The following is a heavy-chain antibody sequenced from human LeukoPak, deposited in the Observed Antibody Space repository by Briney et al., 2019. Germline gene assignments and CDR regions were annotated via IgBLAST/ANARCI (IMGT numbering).Heavy chain of an antibody. CDR1: GFTFSSYA. CDR3: ARPIVVVPATPGGFDY. D-gene: IGHD2-2*01. J-gene: IGHJ4*02. CDR2: ISGSGGST. Sequence: GGALRLSCAASGFTFSSYARSWVRQAPGKGLEWVSAISGSGGSTYYADSVKGRFTISRDNSKNTLYLQMNSLRAEDTAVYYCARPIVVVPATPGGFDYWGQGTLVTVSS. V-gene: IGHV3-23*01.